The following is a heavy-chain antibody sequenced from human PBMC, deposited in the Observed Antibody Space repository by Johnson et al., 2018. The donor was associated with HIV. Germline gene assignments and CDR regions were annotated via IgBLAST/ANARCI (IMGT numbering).Heavy chain of an antibody. D-gene: IGHD3-16*01. V-gene: IGHV3-66*01. CDR2: SGSGGSR. CDR1: GFTFSDYY. CDR3: AREAYAADAFDI. J-gene: IGHJ3*02. Sequence: VQLVESGGGLVKPGGSLRLSCAASGFTFSDYYMSWIRQAPGKGLEWVSAISGSGGSRYHADSVKGRFTISRDNSKNTVYLKMNSLRAEDTAVYYCAREAYAADAFDIWGQGTLVTVSS.